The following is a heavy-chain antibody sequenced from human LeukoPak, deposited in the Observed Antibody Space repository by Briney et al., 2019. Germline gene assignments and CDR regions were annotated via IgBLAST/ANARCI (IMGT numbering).Heavy chain of an antibody. V-gene: IGHV1-24*01. J-gene: IGHJ5*02. CDR3: ATAVAAVAGYMGGWFDP. D-gene: IGHD6-19*01. Sequence: ASVKVSCTVSGYTLTELSMHWVRQAPGKGLEWMGGFDPEDGETIYAQKFQGRVTMTEDTSTDTAYMELSSLRSEDTAVYYCATAVAAVAGYMGGWFDPWGQGTLVTVSS. CDR2: FDPEDGET. CDR1: GYTLTELS.